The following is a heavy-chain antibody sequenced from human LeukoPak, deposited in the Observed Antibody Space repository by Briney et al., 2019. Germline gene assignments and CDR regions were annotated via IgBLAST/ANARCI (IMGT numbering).Heavy chain of an antibody. J-gene: IGHJ4*02. V-gene: IGHV3-7*01. CDR2: IKQDGSEK. D-gene: IGHD3-22*01. CDR3: ARAHYYDSSPYYFDY. Sequence: GGSLRLSCAASGFTFSSYAMSWVRQAPGKGLEWVANIKQDGSEKYYVDSVKGRFTISRDNAKNSLYLQMNSLRAEDTAVYYCARAHYYDSSPYYFDYWGQGTLVTVSS. CDR1: GFTFSSYA.